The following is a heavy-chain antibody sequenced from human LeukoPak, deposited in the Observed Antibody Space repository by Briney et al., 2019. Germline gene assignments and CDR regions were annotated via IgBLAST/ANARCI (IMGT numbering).Heavy chain of an antibody. D-gene: IGHD5-12*01. CDR3: AKAAEYSGDDYFWFDY. V-gene: IGHV1-2*02. J-gene: IGHJ4*02. CDR2: INPNSGGT. CDR1: GYTFTGYY. Sequence: ASVKVSCKASGYTFTGYYIHWVRQAPGQGLEWMAWINPNSGGTNYAQKFHGRVTMTRDTSISTAYMELSRLRSDDTAVYYCAKAAEYSGDDYFWFDYWGLGTLVTVSS.